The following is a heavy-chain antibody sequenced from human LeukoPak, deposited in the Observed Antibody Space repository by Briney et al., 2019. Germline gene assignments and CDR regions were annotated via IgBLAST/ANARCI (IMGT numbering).Heavy chain of an antibody. D-gene: IGHD3-22*01. V-gene: IGHV1-18*01. Sequence: ASVRVSCKASGYTFTSYGISWVRQAPGQGLEWMGWISAYNGNTNYARKLQGRVTMTTDTSTSTAYMELRSLRSDDTAVYYCAGANYDSSGYYTEHEYFQHWGQGTLVTVSS. CDR1: GYTFTSYG. CDR2: ISAYNGNT. CDR3: AGANYDSSGYYTEHEYFQH. J-gene: IGHJ1*01.